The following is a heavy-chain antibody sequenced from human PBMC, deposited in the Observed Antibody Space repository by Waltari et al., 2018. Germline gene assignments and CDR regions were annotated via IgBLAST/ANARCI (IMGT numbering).Heavy chain of an antibody. CDR2: INHSGST. CDR1: GGSFSGYY. V-gene: IGHV4-34*01. Sequence: QVQLQQWGAGLLKPSETLSLTCAVYGGSFSGYYWSWIRQPPGKGLEWIGEINHSGSTNYTPALKRRVTISVDTSKNQCSLKLSSVTAADTAVYYCARGPGGPSPGYDIAQESYYFDYWGQGTLVTVSS. CDR3: ARGPGGPSPGYDIAQESYYFDY. D-gene: IGHD3-9*01. J-gene: IGHJ4*02.